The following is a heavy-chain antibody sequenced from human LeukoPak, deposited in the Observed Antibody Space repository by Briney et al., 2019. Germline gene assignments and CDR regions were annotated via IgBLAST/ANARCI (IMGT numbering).Heavy chain of an antibody. CDR2: IYTSGST. CDR1: GYSISSGYY. V-gene: IGHV4-4*07. Sequence: PSETLSLTCTVSGYSISSGYYWGWIRQPAGKGLEWIGRIYTSGSTNYNPSLKSRVTMSVDTSKNQFSLKLSSVTAADTAVYYCARVIGYSNYGYYYYMDVWGKGTTVTVSS. D-gene: IGHD4-11*01. CDR3: ARVIGYSNYGYYYYMDV. J-gene: IGHJ6*03.